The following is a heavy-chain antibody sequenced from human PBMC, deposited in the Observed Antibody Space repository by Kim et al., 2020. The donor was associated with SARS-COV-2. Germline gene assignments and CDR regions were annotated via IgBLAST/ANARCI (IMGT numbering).Heavy chain of an antibody. CDR3: ASVTMIVVVINAFDI. Sequence: SETLSLTCTVSGGSISSSSYYWGWIRQPPGKGLEWIGSIYYSGSTYYNPSLKSRVTISVDTSKNQFSLKLSSVTAADTAVYYCASVTMIVVVINAFDIWGQGTMVTVSS. CDR2: IYYSGST. J-gene: IGHJ3*02. V-gene: IGHV4-39*01. CDR1: GGSISSSSYY. D-gene: IGHD3-22*01.